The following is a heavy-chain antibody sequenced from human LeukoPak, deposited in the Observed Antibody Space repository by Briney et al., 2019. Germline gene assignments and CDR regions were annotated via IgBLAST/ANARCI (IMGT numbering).Heavy chain of an antibody. V-gene: IGHV3-21*01. CDR2: ISSSSSFR. CDR3: ARESSGYFY. CDR1: GFTFSSYS. J-gene: IGHJ4*02. D-gene: IGHD3-22*01. Sequence: PGGSLRLSCEASGFTFSSYSMTWVRQAPGKGLEWVSSISSSSSFRYYADSVKGRFTISRDNATNSLYLQMNSLRAEDTAVYYCARESSGYFYWGQGTLVTVSS.